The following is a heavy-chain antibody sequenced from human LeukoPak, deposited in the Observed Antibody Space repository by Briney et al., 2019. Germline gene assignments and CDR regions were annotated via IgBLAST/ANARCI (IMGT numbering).Heavy chain of an antibody. J-gene: IGHJ3*02. V-gene: IGHV4-39*01. CDR2: IYFTGGT. Sequence: SETLSLTCIVSGGSIRSSGYYWDWIHQPPGKGLEYIGSIYFTGGTYYNPSLKSRVTISVDTSKNHFSLNLTSVTAADTGVYYCARQKYGDYRNAFEIWGQGNMVTVSS. D-gene: IGHD4-17*01. CDR1: GGSIRSSGYY. CDR3: ARQKYGDYRNAFEI.